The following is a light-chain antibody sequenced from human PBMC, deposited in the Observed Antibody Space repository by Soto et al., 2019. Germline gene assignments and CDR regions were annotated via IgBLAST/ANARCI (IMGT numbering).Light chain of an antibody. CDR1: QSISSW. CDR2: DAS. J-gene: IGKJ1*01. V-gene: IGKV1-5*01. Sequence: DIQMTQYTSTLSASVGDRVTITCRASQSISSWFAWYQQKPGKAPTLLIYDASSLESGVPSRFSGSGSGTEFTLTLTSLQPDDFATYSCQQYNSYFCTFGQGTKVDI. CDR3: QQYNSYFCT.